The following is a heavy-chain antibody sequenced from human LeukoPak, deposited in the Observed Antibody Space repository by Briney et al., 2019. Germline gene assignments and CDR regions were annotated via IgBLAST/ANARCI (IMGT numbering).Heavy chain of an antibody. CDR1: GFSFSSFW. Sequence: GGSLRLSCAASGFSFSSFWIHWVRQDPGKGLLWVSRITADGTNAKYADSVRGRFTISRDNAKNTVYLQMNSLRAEDTALYYCVRDGDSGTPFDYWGQGTLVTVSS. J-gene: IGHJ4*02. CDR2: ITADGTNA. V-gene: IGHV3-74*01. CDR3: VRDGDSGTPFDY. D-gene: IGHD3-10*01.